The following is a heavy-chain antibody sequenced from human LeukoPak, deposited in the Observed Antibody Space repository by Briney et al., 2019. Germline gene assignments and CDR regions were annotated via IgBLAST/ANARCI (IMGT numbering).Heavy chain of an antibody. CDR3: AKRYCKSATCRSDMDA. Sequence: PGGSLRLSCAASGFTFSNYGMHWVRQAPGRGLEWVALIQSDGSNTYSADSVKGRFTISRDNPRNTLHLQMNRLRPEDTAVYYCAKRYCKSATCRSDMDAWAKGPRSPSP. CDR2: IQSDGSNT. CDR1: GFTFSNYG. J-gene: IGHJ6*02. V-gene: IGHV3-30*02. D-gene: IGHD2-15*01.